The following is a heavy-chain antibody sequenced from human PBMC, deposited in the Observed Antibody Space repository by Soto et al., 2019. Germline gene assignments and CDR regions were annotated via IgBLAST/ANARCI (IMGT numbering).Heavy chain of an antibody. CDR2: FYYTGST. V-gene: IGHV4-31*03. CDR3: ARGFGGVSLDYFDF. Sequence: SETLSLTCSVSNGSIISAGHFWSWLRQHPGTGLEWLGYFYYTGSTYYNPALQRRAVFSIDTSKTRFSLKLTSVTAADTAVYYCARGFGGVSLDYFDFWGQGTQVT. D-gene: IGHD3-16*01. J-gene: IGHJ4*02. CDR1: NGSIISAGHF.